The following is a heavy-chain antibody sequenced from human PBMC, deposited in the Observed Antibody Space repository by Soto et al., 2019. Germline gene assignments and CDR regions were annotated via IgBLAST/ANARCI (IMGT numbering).Heavy chain of an antibody. V-gene: IGHV4-30-4*01. CDR1: GGSISSDDYY. CDR2: IHSSGSI. CDR3: ARDLDGLRDDTSGPFPRPG. D-gene: IGHD3-22*01. J-gene: IGHJ1*01. Sequence: NPSETLSLTCTVSGGSISSDDYYWSWIRQAPGRGLEWIGYIHSSGSIYYNPSLKSRATMSIDTAGNQFSLKVSSVTVADTAVYYCARDLDGLRDDTSGPFPRPGWGQGTLVTVSS.